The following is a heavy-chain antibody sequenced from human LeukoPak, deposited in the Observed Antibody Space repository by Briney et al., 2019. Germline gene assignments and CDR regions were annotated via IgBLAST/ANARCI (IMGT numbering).Heavy chain of an antibody. Sequence: SETLSLTCTVSGYSISSGHYWAWIRQSPEKGLECIATMFHSGSTYYNPSLKSRVTMSVDTSKNQFSLKLSSVTAADTAVYYCARGIVSDYWGQGTLVTVSS. J-gene: IGHJ4*02. D-gene: IGHD3-22*01. V-gene: IGHV4-38-2*02. CDR1: GYSISSGHY. CDR2: MFHSGST. CDR3: ARGIVSDY.